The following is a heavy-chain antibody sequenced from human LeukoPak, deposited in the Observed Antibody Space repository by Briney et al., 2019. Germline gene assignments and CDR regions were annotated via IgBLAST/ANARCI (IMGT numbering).Heavy chain of an antibody. CDR3: AGNFGAAAAYDS. CDR1: GGSFSGNY. Sequence: PSETLSLTCAVSGGSFSGNYWSWIRQPPGKGLEWIGEINHSGSTNYKPSLKSRVTISVDTSKNQFSLKLSSVTAADTAVYYCAGNFGAAAAYDSWGQGTLVTVSS. D-gene: IGHD6-13*01. J-gene: IGHJ4*02. CDR2: INHSGST. V-gene: IGHV4-34*01.